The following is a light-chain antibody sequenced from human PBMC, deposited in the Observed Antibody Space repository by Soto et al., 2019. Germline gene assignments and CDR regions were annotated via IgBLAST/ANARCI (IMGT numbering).Light chain of an antibody. CDR2: DAS. Sequence: DIQMTQSPSTLSASVGDRVTITCRASQSISSWLAWYQQKPGKAPNLLIYDASSLESGVPSRFSGSGSGTEFTLTISSLQPDDFATYYCQHYNSYSGPVGGGTKVDI. V-gene: IGKV1-5*01. CDR1: QSISSW. J-gene: IGKJ4*01. CDR3: QHYNSYSGP.